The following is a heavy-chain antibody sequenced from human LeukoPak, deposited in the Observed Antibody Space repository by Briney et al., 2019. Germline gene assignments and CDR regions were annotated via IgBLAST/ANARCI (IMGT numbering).Heavy chain of an antibody. CDR1: GGSISSSSYS. CDR2: IYYSGST. J-gene: IGHJ5*02. D-gene: IGHD1-26*01. V-gene: IGHV4-39*07. Sequence: SETLSLTCTVSGGSISSSSYSWGWIRQPPGKGLEWIGSIYYSGSTNYNPSLKSRVTISVDTSKNQFSLKLSSVTAADTAVYYCAREGSGSYTGENWFDPWGQGTLVTVSS. CDR3: AREGSGSYTGENWFDP.